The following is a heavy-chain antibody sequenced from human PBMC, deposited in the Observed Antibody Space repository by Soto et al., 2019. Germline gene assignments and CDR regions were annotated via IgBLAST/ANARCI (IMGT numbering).Heavy chain of an antibody. Sequence: QVQLVESGGGVVQPGRSLRLSCAASGFTFSSYGMHWVRQAPGKGLEWVAVIWYDGSNKYYADSVKGRFTISRDNSKNTLYLQMSSLRAEDTAVYYCAREYSYGLEKGSYYYGMDVWDQGTTVTVSS. J-gene: IGHJ6*02. CDR2: IWYDGSNK. D-gene: IGHD5-18*01. V-gene: IGHV3-33*01. CDR3: AREYSYGLEKGSYYYGMDV. CDR1: GFTFSSYG.